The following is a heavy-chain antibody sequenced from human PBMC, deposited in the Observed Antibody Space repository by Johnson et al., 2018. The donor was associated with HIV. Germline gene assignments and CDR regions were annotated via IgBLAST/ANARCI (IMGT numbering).Heavy chain of an antibody. Sequence: QMLLVESGGGVARPGGSLRLSCEASGFTFDDYGMTWVRQPPGKGLEWVAVISYDGSNKYYADSVKGRFTISRDNSKNTLYRQMNSRGAEDTAVYYCARDNSLSPLGAFDIWGQGTMVTVSS. D-gene: IGHD4-23*01. CDR2: ISYDGSNK. J-gene: IGHJ3*02. CDR3: ARDNSLSPLGAFDI. CDR1: GFTFDDYG. V-gene: IGHV3-30*03.